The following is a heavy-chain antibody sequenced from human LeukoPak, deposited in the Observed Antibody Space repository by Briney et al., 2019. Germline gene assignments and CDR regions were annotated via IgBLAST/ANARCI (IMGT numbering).Heavy chain of an antibody. CDR1: GFTFSSYA. V-gene: IGHV3-23*01. D-gene: IGHD3-3*01. CDR3: AKEATDYDFWSGYYTYYYYYYMDV. CDR2: ISGSGGST. J-gene: IGHJ6*03. Sequence: GGSLRLSCAASGFTFSSYAMSWVRQAPGKGLEWVSAISGSGGSTYYADSVKGRSTISRDNSKNTLYLQMNSLRAEDTAVYYCAKEATDYDFWSGYYTYYYYYYMDVWGKGTTVTVSS.